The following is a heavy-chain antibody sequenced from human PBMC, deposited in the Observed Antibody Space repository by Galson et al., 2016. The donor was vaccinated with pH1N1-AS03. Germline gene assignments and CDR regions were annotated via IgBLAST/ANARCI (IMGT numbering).Heavy chain of an antibody. D-gene: IGHD1-26*01. CDR2: INPNSGVT. CDR3: ARDPRGPCSSATCATTYYFGMDV. CDR1: GYIITGFY. V-gene: IGHV1-2*04. Sequence: SVKVSCKASGYIITGFYVHWVRQAPGQGLEWMGWINPNSGVTNYAQNFQAWATMTSDTSISTAYMELHGLKSDDTAVYYCARDPRGPCSSATCATTYYFGMDVWRQGTTVIVSS. J-gene: IGHJ6*02.